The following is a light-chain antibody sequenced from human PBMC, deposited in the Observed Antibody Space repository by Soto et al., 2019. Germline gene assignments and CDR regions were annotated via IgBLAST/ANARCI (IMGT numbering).Light chain of an antibody. Sequence: ALTQPRSVSGSPGQSVTISCTGTSSDVGTYDFVSWYQQHPGKAPRLMIFDVSERPSGVPHRFSGSKSGNTASLTISGRQAEAEPDYYCCLYAATFSVFGTGPKVTVL. V-gene: IGLV2-11*01. CDR1: SSDVGTYDF. CDR3: CLYAATFSV. CDR2: DVS. J-gene: IGLJ1*01.